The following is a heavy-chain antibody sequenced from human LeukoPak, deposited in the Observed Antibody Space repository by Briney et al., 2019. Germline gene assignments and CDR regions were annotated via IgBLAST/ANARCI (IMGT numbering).Heavy chain of an antibody. CDR3: ARLSGAQNGSYYYYMDV. CDR1: GYSFPSYW. D-gene: IGHD1-26*01. V-gene: IGHV5-51*01. Sequence: GESLKISCKGFGYSFPSYWIGWVRQMPGKGLEWVGIIYPGDSDTKYSPSFQGRVTISAHKSISTAYLQWSGLRASDTAMYYCARLSGAQNGSYYYYMDVWGKGTTVTVSS. CDR2: IYPGDSDT. J-gene: IGHJ6*03.